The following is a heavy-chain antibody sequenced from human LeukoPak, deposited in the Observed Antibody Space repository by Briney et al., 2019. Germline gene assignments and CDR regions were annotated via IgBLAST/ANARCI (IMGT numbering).Heavy chain of an antibody. D-gene: IGHD1-26*01. Sequence: GGSLRLPCVASGFTFDTYLMDWVRQAPGKGPVWVSRIDGDGGNPSYADSVKGRFTISRDNAKNTLYLQMNSLRAEDTAVYYCAKEVSGMVAGGAWGQGTLVTVSS. CDR2: IDGDGGNP. V-gene: IGHV3-74*01. J-gene: IGHJ5*02. CDR3: AKEVSGMVAGGA. CDR1: GFTFDTYL.